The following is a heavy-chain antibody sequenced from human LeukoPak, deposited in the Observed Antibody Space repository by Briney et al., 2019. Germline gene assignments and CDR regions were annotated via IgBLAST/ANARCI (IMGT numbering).Heavy chain of an antibody. J-gene: IGHJ4*02. CDR1: GFTFSSYE. Sequence: PGGSLRLSCAASGFTFSSYEMNWVRQAPGKGLEWVSYISSSGSTIYCADSVKGRFTISRDNAKNSLYLQMNCLRAEDTAVYYCAREFQEYSYGAAGYWGQGTLVTVSS. CDR2: ISSSGSTI. V-gene: IGHV3-48*03. CDR3: AREFQEYSYGAAGY. D-gene: IGHD5-18*01.